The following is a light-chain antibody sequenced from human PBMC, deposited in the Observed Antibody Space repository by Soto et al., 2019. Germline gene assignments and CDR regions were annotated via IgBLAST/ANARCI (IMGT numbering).Light chain of an antibody. CDR3: SSYTSSSDV. CDR2: DVS. J-gene: IGLJ1*01. Sequence: QSALIQPASVSGSPGQSITISCTGTSSDVGGYNYVSWYQQHPGKAPKLMIYDVSNRPSGVSNRFSGSKSGNTASLTISGLQAEDEADYYCSSYTSSSDVFGTGTKLTVL. V-gene: IGLV2-14*03. CDR1: SSDVGGYNY.